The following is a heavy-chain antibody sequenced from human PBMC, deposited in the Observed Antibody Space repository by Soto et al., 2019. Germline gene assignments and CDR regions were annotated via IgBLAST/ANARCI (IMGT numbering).Heavy chain of an antibody. CDR1: GFTFGDYA. CDR2: IRSKAYGGTT. Sequence: GGSLRLSCTASGFTFGDYAMSWFRQAPGKGLEWVGFIRSKAYGGTTVYAASVKGRFTISRDDSKSIAYLQMNSLKTEDTAVYYCTRGFGSGYYDSSGYPRPDYYYYGMDVWGQGTTVTVS. D-gene: IGHD3-22*01. J-gene: IGHJ6*02. V-gene: IGHV3-49*03. CDR3: TRGFGSGYYDSSGYPRPDYYYYGMDV.